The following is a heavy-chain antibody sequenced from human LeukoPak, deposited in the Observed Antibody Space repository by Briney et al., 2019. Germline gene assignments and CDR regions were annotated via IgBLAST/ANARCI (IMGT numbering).Heavy chain of an antibody. CDR2: ISYDGSNK. J-gene: IGHJ4*02. CDR3: AKNYAAAPSF. CDR1: GFTFSSYG. Sequence: GGSLRLSCAASGFTFSSYGMQWVRQAPGKGLEWVAVISYDGSNKYYADSVKGRFTISRDNSKNTLYLQMNSLRAEDTAVYYCAKNYAAAPSFWGQGTLVTVSS. V-gene: IGHV3-30*18. D-gene: IGHD6-13*01.